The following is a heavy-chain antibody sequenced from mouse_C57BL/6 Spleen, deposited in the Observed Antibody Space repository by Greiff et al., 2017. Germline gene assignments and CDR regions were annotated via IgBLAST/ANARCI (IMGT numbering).Heavy chain of an antibody. Sequence: VQLQQPGAELVRPGSSVKLSCKASGYTFTSYWMDWVKQRPGQGLEWIGNIYPSDSETHYNQKFKDTATLTVDKSSSTAYMQLSSLTSEDSAVYYCASHYGSSLCAMDYWGQGTSVTVSS. CDR3: ASHYGSSLCAMDY. CDR2: IYPSDSET. CDR1: GYTFTSYW. J-gene: IGHJ4*01. D-gene: IGHD1-1*01. V-gene: IGHV1-61*01.